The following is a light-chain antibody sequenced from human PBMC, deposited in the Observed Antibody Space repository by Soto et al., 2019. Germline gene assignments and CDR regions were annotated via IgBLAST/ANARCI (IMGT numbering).Light chain of an antibody. CDR1: QSVSSYY. Sequence: EIVLTQSPGTLSASPGERATLSCRASQSVSSYYLAWYQQKPGQAPRLLIYGASSRATDIPDRFSGSGSGTDFTLTISRLEPEDFAVYYCQQYGSSPPYTFGQGTKLEIK. V-gene: IGKV3-20*01. CDR2: GAS. J-gene: IGKJ2*01. CDR3: QQYGSSPPYT.